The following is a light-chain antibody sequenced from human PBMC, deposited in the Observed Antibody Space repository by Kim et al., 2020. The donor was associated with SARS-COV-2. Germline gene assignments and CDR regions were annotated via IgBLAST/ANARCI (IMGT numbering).Light chain of an antibody. CDR1: YSHIGSNT. Sequence: GQRITISCSGSYSHIGSNTVNWYQHIPGTAPKLLIYNNNKWPSGVPDRFSGSKSGTSASLAISGLQSEDEGDYYCETWDDSLSGVVFGGGTQLTVL. J-gene: IGLJ2*01. CDR3: ETWDDSLSGVV. V-gene: IGLV1-44*01. CDR2: NNN.